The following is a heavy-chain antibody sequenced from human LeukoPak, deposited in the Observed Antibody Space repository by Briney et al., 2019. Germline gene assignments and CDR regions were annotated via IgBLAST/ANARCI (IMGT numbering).Heavy chain of an antibody. D-gene: IGHD3-22*01. Sequence: SETLFLTCTVSGGSISSGSYYWSWIRQPAGKGLEWIGRIYHSGGTYYSPSLMSRVTISVDTSKNQFSLKLSSVTAADTAVYYCARGGYYDSSGYYLFDYWGQGTLVTVSS. CDR3: ARGGYYDSSGYYLFDY. J-gene: IGHJ4*02. V-gene: IGHV4-39*07. CDR2: IYHSGGT. CDR1: GGSISSGSYY.